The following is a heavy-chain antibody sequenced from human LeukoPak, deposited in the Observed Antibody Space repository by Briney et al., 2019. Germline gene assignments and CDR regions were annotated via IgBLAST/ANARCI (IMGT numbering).Heavy chain of an antibody. CDR3: AKDRSSRYDFWSGSFSHYYYYYMDV. V-gene: IGHV3-23*01. Sequence: GGSLRLSCAASGFTFISYAMSWVRQAPGKGLEWVSSISGGSADYADSVKGRFSISIDNSKNTLYLQMNSLRAEDTAVYYCAKDRSSRYDFWSGSFSHYYYYYMDVWGKGTTVTVSS. CDR1: GFTFISYA. CDR2: ISGGSA. D-gene: IGHD3-3*01. J-gene: IGHJ6*03.